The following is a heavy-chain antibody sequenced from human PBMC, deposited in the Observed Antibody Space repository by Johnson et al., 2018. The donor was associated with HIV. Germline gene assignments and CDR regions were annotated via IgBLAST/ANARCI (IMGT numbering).Heavy chain of an antibody. J-gene: IGHJ3*02. V-gene: IGHV3-9*01. D-gene: IGHD3-16*01. CDR3: ATDSRYYDYGWGDALGI. Sequence: VQLVESGGGLVQPGRSLRLSCAASGFTFDDYAMHWVRQAPGKGLEWVSGISWNSGSIGYADSVKGRFTISRDNAKNSLYLQMNSLRAEDTALYYCATDSRYYDYGWGDALGIWGQGTVVTVSS. CDR2: ISWNSGSI. CDR1: GFTFDDYA.